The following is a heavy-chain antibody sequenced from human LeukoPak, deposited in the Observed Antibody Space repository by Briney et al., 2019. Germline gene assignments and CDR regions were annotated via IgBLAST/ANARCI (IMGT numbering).Heavy chain of an antibody. J-gene: IGHJ4*02. CDR3: TTGGGDPYS. CDR2: IKCKTDGGTT. V-gene: IGHV3-15*01. Sequence: GGSLRLSCAASGFTFSNAWMSWVRQAPGKGLEWVGRIKCKTDGGTTDYAAPVKGRFTISRDDSKNTLYLQMNSLKTEDTAVYYCTTGGGDPYSGGQGTLVTVSS. CDR1: GFTFSNAW. D-gene: IGHD2-15*01.